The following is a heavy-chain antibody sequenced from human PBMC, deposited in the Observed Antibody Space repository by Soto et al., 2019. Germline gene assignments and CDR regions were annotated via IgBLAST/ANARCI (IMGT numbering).Heavy chain of an antibody. J-gene: IGHJ4*02. V-gene: IGHV3-48*02. CDR3: ARDLSH. CDR1: GVPFSSYA. CDR2: NNSASTTT. Sequence: DVQLVESGGGLVQPGGSLRLSCAASGVPFSSYAMHCVRQAPGKGREWISYNNSASTTTFHADSVKGRFTVSRDNAKHSVYLQLSSLRHEDTAVYYCARDLSHWGQGTLVTVSS.